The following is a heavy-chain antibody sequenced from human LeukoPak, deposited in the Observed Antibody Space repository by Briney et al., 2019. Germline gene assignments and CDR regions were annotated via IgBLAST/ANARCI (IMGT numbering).Heavy chain of an antibody. V-gene: IGHV3-53*01. CDR2: IYSGGST. CDR1: GFTVTSNY. D-gene: IGHD2-15*01. CDR3: ARSSGAGLGYYYYGMDV. Sequence: PGGSLRPSCAASGFTVTSNYMNWVRQAPGKGLEWVSVIYSGGSTYYADSVEGRFTISRDNPKNTLYLQMNSLRADDTAVYYCARSSGAGLGYYYYGMDVWGQGTTVTVSS. J-gene: IGHJ6*02.